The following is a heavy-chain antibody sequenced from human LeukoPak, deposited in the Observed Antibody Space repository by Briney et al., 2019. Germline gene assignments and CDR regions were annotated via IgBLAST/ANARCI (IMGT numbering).Heavy chain of an antibody. D-gene: IGHD3-22*01. CDR3: ARDSSGYQ. CDR2: IKEDGSEK. Sequence: GGSLRLSCAASGFTFSTYWMSWVRQAPGKGPEWVANIKEDGSEKYYGDSVKGRFTISRDNAKNSLYLEMNSLRVEDTAVYYCARDSSGYQWGQGTLVTVSS. J-gene: IGHJ4*02. CDR1: GFTFSTYW. V-gene: IGHV3-7*01.